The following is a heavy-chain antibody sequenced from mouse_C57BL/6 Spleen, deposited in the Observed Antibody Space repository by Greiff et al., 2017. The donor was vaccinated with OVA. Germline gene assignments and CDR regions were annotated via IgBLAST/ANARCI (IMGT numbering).Heavy chain of an antibody. D-gene: IGHD1-1*01. CDR2: IYPRSGNT. V-gene: IGHV1-81*01. J-gene: IGHJ1*03. CDR3: ARSRDYYGSSYDFDV. Sequence: LVESGAELARPGASVKLSCKASGYTFTSYGISWVKQRTGQGLEWIGEIYPRSGNTYYNEKFKGKATLTADKSSSTAYMELRSLTSEDSAVYFCARSRDYYGSSYDFDVWGTGTTVTVSS. CDR1: GYTFTSYG.